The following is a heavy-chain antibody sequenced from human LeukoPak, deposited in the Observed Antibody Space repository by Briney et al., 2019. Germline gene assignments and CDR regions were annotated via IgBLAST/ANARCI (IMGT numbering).Heavy chain of an antibody. CDR3: ARDPSYSYGPYYYYYMDV. J-gene: IGHJ6*03. D-gene: IGHD5-18*01. V-gene: IGHV3-23*01. CDR1: GFTFSSYG. Sequence: GGSLRLSCAASGFTFSSYGMSWVRQAPGKGLEWVSAISGSGGSTYYADSVKGRFTISRDNSKNTLYLQMNSLRAEDTAVYYCARDPSYSYGPYYYYYMDVWGKGTTVTVSS. CDR2: ISGSGGST.